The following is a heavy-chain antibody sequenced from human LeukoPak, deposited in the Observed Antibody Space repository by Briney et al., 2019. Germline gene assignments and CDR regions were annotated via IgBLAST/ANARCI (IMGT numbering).Heavy chain of an antibody. J-gene: IGHJ4*02. CDR2: IYYSGST. Sequence: PSETLSLTCTVSGGSISSSRYYWGWIRQPPGKGLEWIGSIYYSGSTYYNPSLKSRVTISVDTSKNQFSLKLSSVTAADTAVYYCARHTLSYHYFDYWGQGTLVTVSS. CDR1: GGSISSSRYY. CDR3: ARHTLSYHYFDY. D-gene: IGHD1-26*01. V-gene: IGHV4-39*01.